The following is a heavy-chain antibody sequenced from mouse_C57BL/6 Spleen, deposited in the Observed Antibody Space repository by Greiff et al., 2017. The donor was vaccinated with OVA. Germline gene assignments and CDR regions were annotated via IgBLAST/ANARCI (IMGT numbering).Heavy chain of an antibody. Sequence: EVQLVASGGGLVQPGGSLSLSCAASGFTFTDYYMSWVRQPPGKALEWLGFIRNKANGYTTEYSASVKGRFTISRDNSQSILYLQMNALRAEDSATYYCARYTATAGYFDVWGTGTTVTVSS. CDR2: IRNKANGYTT. CDR3: ARYTATAGYFDV. J-gene: IGHJ1*03. V-gene: IGHV7-3*01. CDR1: GFTFTDYY. D-gene: IGHD1-2*01.